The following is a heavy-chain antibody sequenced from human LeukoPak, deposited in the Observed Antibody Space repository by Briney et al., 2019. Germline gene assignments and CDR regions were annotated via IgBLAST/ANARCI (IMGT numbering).Heavy chain of an antibody. V-gene: IGHV3-30*02. J-gene: IGHJ6*03. Sequence: GGSLRLSCAASGFTFSSYGMHWVRQAPGKGLEWVAFIRYDGSNKYYADSVKGRFTISRDNSKNTLYLQMNSLRAEDTAVYYCAKDFEEEAYYYYYYMDVWGKGTTVTISS. CDR1: GFTFSSYG. CDR3: AKDFEEEAYYYYYYMDV. CDR2: IRYDGSNK. D-gene: IGHD3-9*01.